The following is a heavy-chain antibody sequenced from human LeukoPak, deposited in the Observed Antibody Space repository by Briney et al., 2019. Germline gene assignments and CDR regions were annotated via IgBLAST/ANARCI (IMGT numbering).Heavy chain of an antibody. Sequence: GGSLRLSCAASGFTFSSYWMSWVRQAPGKGLEWVANIKQDGSEKYYVDSVKGRFTISRDNAKNSLYLQMNSLRAEDTAVYYCARADITIFRDYYYYYYMDVWGKGTTVTISS. J-gene: IGHJ6*03. CDR1: GFTFSSYW. CDR2: IKQDGSEK. D-gene: IGHD3-9*01. V-gene: IGHV3-7*01. CDR3: ARADITIFRDYYYYYYMDV.